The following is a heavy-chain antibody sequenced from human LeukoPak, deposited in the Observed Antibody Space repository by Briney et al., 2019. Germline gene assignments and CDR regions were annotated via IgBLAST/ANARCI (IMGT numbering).Heavy chain of an antibody. J-gene: IGHJ4*02. CDR2: ISSDGSST. CDR1: GFTFSSYW. V-gene: IGHV3-74*01. D-gene: IGHD4-23*01. CDR3: ARGSTVAALD. Sequence: PGGSLRLSCAASGFTFSSYWMHWVRQAPGKGLVWVSRISSDGSSTSYADSVKGRFTVSRDNPKNTLYLQMNSLRAEDTAVYYCARGSTVAALDWGQGTLVTVSS.